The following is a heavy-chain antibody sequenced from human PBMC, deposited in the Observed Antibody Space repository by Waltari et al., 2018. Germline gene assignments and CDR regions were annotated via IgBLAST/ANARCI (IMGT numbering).Heavy chain of an antibody. J-gene: IGHJ6*02. CDR1: GFPFRRYA. Sequence: EVQLLESGGGLVQPGGSLRLSCAASGFPFRRYAMIWVRQAPGKGLEWVSSISGSGAAIYYADSVKGRFTISRDNSKNTLYLQMISLRAEDTAVYYCAEAGLYVRDYYYDYSMGVWGQGTTVTVSS. CDR2: ISGSGAAI. D-gene: IGHD3-16*01. V-gene: IGHV3-23*01. CDR3: AEAGLYVRDYYYDYSMGV.